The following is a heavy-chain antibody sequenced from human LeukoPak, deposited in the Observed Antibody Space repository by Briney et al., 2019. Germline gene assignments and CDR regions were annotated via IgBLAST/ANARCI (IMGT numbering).Heavy chain of an antibody. V-gene: IGHV1-8*01. D-gene: IGHD5-18*01. J-gene: IGHJ6*02. CDR2: MNPDSGKK. Sequence: ASVKVSCKASGYMFTSYDINWVRQATGQGPEWMGWMNPDSGKKGQAQKFQGRITMTRNTSISTAYMELSRLRSDDTAVYYCARESDYAGDTAMVTSYGMDVWGQGTTVTVSS. CDR1: GYMFTSYD. CDR3: ARESDYAGDTAMVTSYGMDV.